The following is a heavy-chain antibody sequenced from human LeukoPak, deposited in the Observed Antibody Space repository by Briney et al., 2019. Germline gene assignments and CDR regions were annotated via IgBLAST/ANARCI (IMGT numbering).Heavy chain of an antibody. D-gene: IGHD3-10*01. CDR1: GGSISSGGYS. CDR2: IYHSGST. V-gene: IGHV4-30-2*01. J-gene: IGHJ5*02. Sequence: PSQTLSLTCAVSGGSISSGGYSWSWIRQPPGKGLEWIGYIYHSGSTYYNPSLKSRVTISVDRSKNQFSLKLSSVTAADTAVYHCAREVYYGSGSYYEGWFDPWGQGTLVTVSS. CDR3: AREVYYGSGSYYEGWFDP.